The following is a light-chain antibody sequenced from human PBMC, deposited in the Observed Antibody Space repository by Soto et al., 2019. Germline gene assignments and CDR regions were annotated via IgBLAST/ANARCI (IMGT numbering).Light chain of an antibody. CDR3: QQCLNPPQT. V-gene: IGKV4-1*01. CDR2: WAS. Sequence: DIVMTQSPDSLAVSLGERATINCKPSRSVLYSPNNKNYLAWYQQKPGRPPKLLIYWASTRESGVPDRFSGSGSGTDFTLTSSSLQAEDVAGCYCQQCLNPPQTFGQGTKVEIK. J-gene: IGKJ1*01. CDR1: RSVLYSPNNKNY.